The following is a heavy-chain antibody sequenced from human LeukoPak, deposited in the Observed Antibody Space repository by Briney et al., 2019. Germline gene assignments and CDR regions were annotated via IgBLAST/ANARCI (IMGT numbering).Heavy chain of an antibody. CDR1: GFTLDDYA. CDR3: AKALSPNYYDSSGYFDY. V-gene: IGHV3-9*01. J-gene: IGHJ4*02. D-gene: IGHD3-22*01. Sequence: GGSLRLSCAASGFTLDDYAMHWVRQAPGKGLEWVSGISWNSGSIGYADSVKGRFTISRDNAKNSLYLQMNSLRAEDTALYYCAKALSPNYYDSSGYFDYWGQGTLVTVSS. CDR2: ISWNSGSI.